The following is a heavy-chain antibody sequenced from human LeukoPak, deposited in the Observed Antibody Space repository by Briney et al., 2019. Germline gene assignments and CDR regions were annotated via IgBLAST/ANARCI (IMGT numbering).Heavy chain of an antibody. J-gene: IGHJ4*02. V-gene: IGHV3-23*01. CDR2: ISGSGGST. Sequence: GGSLRLSCAASGFTFSTYGMSWVRQAPGKGLGWVSGISGSGGSTYYAHSVKGRSTISRDNSKNTLYLQVNSLRAEDTAVYYCARDNKWELLGNFDYWGQGTLVTVSS. CDR3: ARDNKWELLGNFDY. D-gene: IGHD1-26*01. CDR1: GFTFSTYG.